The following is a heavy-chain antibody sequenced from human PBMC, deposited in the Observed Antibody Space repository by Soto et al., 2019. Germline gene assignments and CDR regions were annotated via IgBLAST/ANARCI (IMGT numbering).Heavy chain of an antibody. CDR1: GYTFSSYG. J-gene: IGHJ6*02. D-gene: IGHD3-22*01. Sequence: ASVKVSCKASGYTFSSYGINWVRQAPGQGLEWLGWISAYDGNTKYAQILQGRVSMTTDTSTKTAYMELRSLRSDDTAVYYCARGGYYDSSGSRNYYNYGMNFWGQGTTVTVSS. V-gene: IGHV1-18*01. CDR3: ARGGYYDSSGSRNYYNYGMNF. CDR2: ISAYDGNT.